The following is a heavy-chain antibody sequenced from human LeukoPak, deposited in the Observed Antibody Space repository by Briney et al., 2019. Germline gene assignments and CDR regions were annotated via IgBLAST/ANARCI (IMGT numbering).Heavy chain of an antibody. J-gene: IGHJ4*02. CDR2: IWYDGSNK. D-gene: IGHD3-22*01. V-gene: IGHV3-33*01. CDR3: ARENYDLGGSFDY. CDR1: GFTFSSYG. Sequence: GGSLRLSCAASGFTFSSYGMHWVRQAPGKGLEWVAVIWYDGSNKYYADSVKGRFTISRDNSKNTLYLQMNSLRAEDTVVYYCARENYDLGGSFDYWGQGTLVTVSS.